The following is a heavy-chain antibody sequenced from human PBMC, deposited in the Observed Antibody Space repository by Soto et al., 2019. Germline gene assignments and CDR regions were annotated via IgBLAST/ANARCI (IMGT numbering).Heavy chain of an antibody. V-gene: IGHV2-5*02. CDR1: VFSLTTSGVG. CDR2: IYWDDDQ. J-gene: IGHJ4*02. CDR3: AHSTLRR. Sequence: QITLKESGPTLVKPTQTLTLTCTFSVFSLTTSGVGVGWIRQPPGKVLEWLALIYWDDDQGYSPSLKSRLTHTKDTSKIQVVLTMTNMDRVDTATYYWAHSTLRRWGQGTLVTVSS.